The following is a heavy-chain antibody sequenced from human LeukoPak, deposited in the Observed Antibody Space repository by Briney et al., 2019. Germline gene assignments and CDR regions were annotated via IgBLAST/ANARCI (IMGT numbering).Heavy chain of an antibody. CDR2: MNPNSGNT. J-gene: IGHJ6*03. D-gene: IGHD5-18*01. Sequence: ASVKVSCKASGYTFTSYDINWERQATGQGLEWMGWMNPNSGNTGYAQKFQGRVTMTRNTSISTAYMELSSLRSEDTAVYHCARAFSGRVQLWLYYYYYYMDVWGKGTTVTVSS. CDR1: GYTFTSYD. V-gene: IGHV1-8*01. CDR3: ARAFSGRVQLWLYYYYYYMDV.